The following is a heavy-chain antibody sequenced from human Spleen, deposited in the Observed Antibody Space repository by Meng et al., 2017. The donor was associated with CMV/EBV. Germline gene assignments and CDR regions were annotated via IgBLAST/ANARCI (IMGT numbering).Heavy chain of an antibody. CDR1: GYTFTTYW. Sequence: SCKGSGYTFTTYWIGWGRQVHGKGLEWMVIIQPDDSDTRYSPSFQGQVTISADKSISTAYLQWSSLEASDTAMYYCARGRGPRYFDYWGQGTLVTVSS. D-gene: IGHD5-24*01. V-gene: IGHV5-51*01. CDR3: ARGRGPRYFDY. CDR2: IQPDDSDT. J-gene: IGHJ4*02.